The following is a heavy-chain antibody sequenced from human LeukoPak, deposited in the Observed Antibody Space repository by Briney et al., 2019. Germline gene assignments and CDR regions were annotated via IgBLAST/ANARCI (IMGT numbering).Heavy chain of an antibody. V-gene: IGHV1-69*13. D-gene: IGHD3-22*01. CDR1: GGTFSSYA. CDR3: ARVPNYYDSSGPPFDY. Sequence: SVKVSCEASGGTFSSYAISWVRQAPGQGLEWMGGIIPIFGTANYAQKFQGRVTITADESTSTAYMELSSLRSEDTAVYYCARVPNYYDSSGPPFDYWGQGTLVTVSS. CDR2: IIPIFGTA. J-gene: IGHJ4*02.